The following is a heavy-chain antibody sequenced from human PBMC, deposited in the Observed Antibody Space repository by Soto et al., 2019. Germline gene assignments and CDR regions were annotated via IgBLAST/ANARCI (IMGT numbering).Heavy chain of an antibody. CDR3: ARDPSAFYYYDTTGPQNWFDP. V-gene: IGHV3-30*03. D-gene: IGHD3-22*01. Sequence: QGQLVESGGGVVQPGVSLRLSCEASGFTFSTYGMHWVRQAPGKGLEWVAVISYDGSHKYYADSVKGRFTISRDNSKNTLYVQMGNLRVEDTAMYYCARDPSAFYYYDTTGPQNWFDPWGQGTLVTVSS. J-gene: IGHJ5*02. CDR1: GFTFSTYG. CDR2: ISYDGSHK.